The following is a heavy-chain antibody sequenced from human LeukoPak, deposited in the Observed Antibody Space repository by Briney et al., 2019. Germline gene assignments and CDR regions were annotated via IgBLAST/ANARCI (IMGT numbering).Heavy chain of an antibody. Sequence: PGGSLRLSCAASGLTFSNYAMIWVRQAPGKGLEWVSGISGSGSNTYYAESVKGRFTISRDNSKNTLYLQMNSLRAEDTAVYYCAKVETSYVVVPPSGFDYWGQGTLVTVSS. V-gene: IGHV3-23*01. J-gene: IGHJ4*02. CDR1: GLTFSNYA. CDR2: ISGSGSNT. CDR3: AKVETSYVVVPPSGFDY. D-gene: IGHD2-2*01.